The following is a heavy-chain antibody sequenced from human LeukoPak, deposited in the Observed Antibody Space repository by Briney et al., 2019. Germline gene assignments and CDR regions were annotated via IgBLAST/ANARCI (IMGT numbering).Heavy chain of an antibody. V-gene: IGHV4-59*12. Sequence: PSETLSLTCTVSGGSISSYYWSWIRQPPGKGLEWIGYIYYSGSTNYNPSLKSRVTISVDTSKNHFSLKVSSVTAADTAVYYCAREYLEYGSGNDYFDYWGQGTLVTVSS. CDR1: GGSISSYY. CDR2: IYYSGST. D-gene: IGHD3-10*01. J-gene: IGHJ4*02. CDR3: AREYLEYGSGNDYFDY.